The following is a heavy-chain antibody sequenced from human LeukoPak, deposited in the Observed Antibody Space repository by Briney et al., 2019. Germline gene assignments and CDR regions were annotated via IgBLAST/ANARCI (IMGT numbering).Heavy chain of an antibody. J-gene: IGHJ4*02. CDR3: ARVHGYYTGIYYFDF. V-gene: IGHV1-18*01. CDR1: GYTFTSYG. CDR2: ISTSNGNT. Sequence: ASVRVSCKTSGYTFTSYGIAWVRQAPGQGLEWMGWISTSNGNTKYVENFRGRVTMTTDTSTSTAYMEVRSLRSDDTALYYCARVHGYYTGIYYFDFWGQGSLVTVSS. D-gene: IGHD4-23*01.